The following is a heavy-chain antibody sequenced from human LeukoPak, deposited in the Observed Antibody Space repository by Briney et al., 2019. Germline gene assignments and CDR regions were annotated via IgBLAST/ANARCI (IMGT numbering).Heavy chain of an antibody. CDR1: GLILSRYW. CDR2: IKQDGSEE. J-gene: IGHJ4*02. CDR3: ARDYGDSY. Sequence: PGGSLRLSCAASGLILSRYWMTWVRQAPGKGLEWVANIKQDGSEEYYVHSVRGRFTISRDNAKNSLYLQMNSLGTEDTAIYYCARDYGDSYWGQGTLVTVSS. V-gene: IGHV3-7*04. D-gene: IGHD4-17*01.